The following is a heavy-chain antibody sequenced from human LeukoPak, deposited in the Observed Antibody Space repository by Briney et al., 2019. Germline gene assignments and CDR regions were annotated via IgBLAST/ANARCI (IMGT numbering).Heavy chain of an antibody. Sequence: PGGSLRLSCAASGFTFTNYALHWVRQAPGKGLEWVALISYDGSNKFQADSVKGRFTISRDNSKTTVYLQMNSLRPEDTAIYYCARETTITRTFDYWGQGTLVTVSS. J-gene: IGHJ4*02. CDR1: GFTFTNYA. CDR2: ISYDGSNK. CDR3: ARETTITRTFDY. V-gene: IGHV3-30-3*01. D-gene: IGHD5-12*01.